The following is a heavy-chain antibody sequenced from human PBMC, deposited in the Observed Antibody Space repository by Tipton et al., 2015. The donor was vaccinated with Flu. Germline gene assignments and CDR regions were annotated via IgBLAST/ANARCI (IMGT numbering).Heavy chain of an antibody. J-gene: IGHJ4*02. CDR1: GGSISSSSYY. D-gene: IGHD3-16*01. V-gene: IGHV4-61*02. Sequence: LRLSCTVSGGSISSSSYYWGWIRQPAGKGLEWIGRIYTSGSTNYNPPLKSRVTMSVDTSKNQFSLKLSSVTAADTAVYYCARAGSYDYVWGIEFDYWGQGTLVTVSS. CDR3: ARAGSYDYVWGIEFDY. CDR2: IYTSGST.